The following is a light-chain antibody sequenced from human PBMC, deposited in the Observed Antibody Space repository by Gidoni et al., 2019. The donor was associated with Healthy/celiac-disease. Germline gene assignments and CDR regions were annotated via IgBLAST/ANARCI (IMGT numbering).Light chain of an antibody. CDR3: YSTDSSGNHWV. J-gene: IGLJ3*02. CDR1: ALPKKY. V-gene: IGLV3-10*01. Sequence: SSELTPPPSVSVSPGQTARITCSGDALPKKYAYWYQQKSGQAPVLVIYEDSKRPSGIPERFSGSSSGTMATLTIRGAQVEDEADYYCYSTDSSGNHWVFGGGTKLTVL. CDR2: EDS.